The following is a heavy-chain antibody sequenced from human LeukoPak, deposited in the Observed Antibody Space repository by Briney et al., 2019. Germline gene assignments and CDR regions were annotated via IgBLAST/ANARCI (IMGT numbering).Heavy chain of an antibody. V-gene: IGHV1-2*02. CDR2: INPNSGGT. D-gene: IGHD3-10*01. Sequence: GASVKVSCKASGYTFTGYYMHWVRLAPGQGLEWMGWINPNSGGTNYAQKFQGRVTMTRDTSISTAYMELSSLRSEGTAVYYCARGWHYYGSGSYPYYYYYMDVWGKGTTVTISS. CDR1: GYTFTGYY. J-gene: IGHJ6*03. CDR3: ARGWHYYGSGSYPYYYYYMDV.